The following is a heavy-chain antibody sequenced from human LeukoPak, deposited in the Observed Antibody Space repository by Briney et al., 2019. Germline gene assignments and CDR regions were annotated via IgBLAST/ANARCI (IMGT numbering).Heavy chain of an antibody. J-gene: IGHJ6*03. CDR1: GFTFSSYW. CDR2: TNSDGSST. Sequence: GGSLRLSCAASGFTFSSYWMHWVRQAPGKGLVWVSRTNSDGSSTSYADSVKGRFTISRDNAKNTLYLQMNSLRAEDTAVYYCARDRSYYYYMDVWGKGTTVTVSS. CDR3: ARDRSYYYYMDV. V-gene: IGHV3-74*01.